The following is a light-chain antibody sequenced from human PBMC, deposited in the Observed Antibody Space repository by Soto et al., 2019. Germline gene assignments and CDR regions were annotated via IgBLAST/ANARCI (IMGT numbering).Light chain of an antibody. J-gene: IGLJ2*01. V-gene: IGLV1-44*01. CDR3: AAWDDSLNAVV. CDR1: SSNIGSNT. CDR2: SNN. Sequence: QPVLTQPPSASGTPGQRVTISCSGSSSNIGSNTVNWYQQLPGTAPKLLIYSNNQRPSGVPDRFSGSKSGTSASLAISGLQSEYEADYYCAAWDDSLNAVVFGGGTKLTVL.